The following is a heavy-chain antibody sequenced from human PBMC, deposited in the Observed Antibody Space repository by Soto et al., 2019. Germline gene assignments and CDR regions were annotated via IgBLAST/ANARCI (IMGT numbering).Heavy chain of an antibody. J-gene: IGHJ4*02. Sequence: SETLSLTCTVSGGSISSSSYYWGCIRQPPGKGLEWIASIDYTGNTFYNPSLTSRVTISVDTSKNQFPLKVTSVTVADTAVYYCARINKGYGTDSWGQGTLVTVSS. CDR2: IDYTGNT. D-gene: IGHD5-18*01. CDR1: GGSISSSSYY. CDR3: ARINKGYGTDS. V-gene: IGHV4-39*01.